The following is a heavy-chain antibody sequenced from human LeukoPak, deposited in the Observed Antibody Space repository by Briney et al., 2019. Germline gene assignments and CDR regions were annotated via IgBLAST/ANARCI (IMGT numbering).Heavy chain of an antibody. CDR2: ISDSGGWT. CDR3: ARKSVGTGTTTDYFDD. J-gene: IGHJ4*02. D-gene: IGHD1-26*01. V-gene: IGHV3-23*01. Sequence: GGSLRLSCVVSGFSFSSHFMFWVRQAPGKGLEWVSVISDSGGWTYHADSVRGRFTISRDNSKNTLYLEMNSLRAEDTAAYYCARKSVGTGTTTDYFDDWGQGTLVTVSS. CDR1: GFSFSSHF.